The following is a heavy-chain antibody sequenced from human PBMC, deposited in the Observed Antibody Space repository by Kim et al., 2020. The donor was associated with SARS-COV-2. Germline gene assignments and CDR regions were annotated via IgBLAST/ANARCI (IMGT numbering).Heavy chain of an antibody. D-gene: IGHD5-18*01. V-gene: IGHV7-4-1*02. CDR1: GYAFIGYA. Sequence: ASVKVSCNASGYAFIGYAMSWVRQAPGQGLEWMGWINTNTGNPTYVQGFTGRFVFSVDTSVTTAYLQINSLKADDTAVYYCARGNGFTYGLYFFDYWGQGTLVTVSS. CDR2: INTNTGNP. J-gene: IGHJ4*02. CDR3: ARGNGFTYGLYFFDY.